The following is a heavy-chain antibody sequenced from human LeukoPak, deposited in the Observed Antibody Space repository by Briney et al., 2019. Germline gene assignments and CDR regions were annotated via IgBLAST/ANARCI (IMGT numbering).Heavy chain of an antibody. D-gene: IGHD1-20*01. Sequence: PSEALSLTCTVSGGSISSSSYYWGWIRQPPGKGLEWIGSIYYSGSTYYNPSLKSRVTISVDTSKNQFSLKLSSVTAADTAVYYCARDRRSVTGTIKSQTAGYWGQGTLVTVSS. CDR2: IYYSGST. V-gene: IGHV4-39*02. J-gene: IGHJ4*02. CDR3: ARDRRSVTGTIKSQTAGY. CDR1: GGSISSSSYY.